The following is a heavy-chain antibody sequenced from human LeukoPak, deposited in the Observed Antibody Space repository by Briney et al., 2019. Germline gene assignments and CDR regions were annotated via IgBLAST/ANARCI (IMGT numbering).Heavy chain of an antibody. CDR3: ARPDSGSTWNEAFDI. D-gene: IGHD6-13*01. CDR1: GFTFSDYY. CDR2: ISGSGGTL. Sequence: NPGGSLRLSCAASGFTFSDYYMTWIRQAPGKGLEWVSYISGSGGTLDYADSVKGRFTISRDNAKNSLYLQMNSLRAEDTAVYYCARPDSGSTWNEAFDIWGQGTMVSVSS. V-gene: IGHV3-11*01. J-gene: IGHJ3*02.